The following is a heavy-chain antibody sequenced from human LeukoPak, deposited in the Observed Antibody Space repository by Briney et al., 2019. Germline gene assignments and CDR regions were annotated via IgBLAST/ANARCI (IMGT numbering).Heavy chain of an antibody. Sequence: QPGGSLRLSCAASGFTFSSYAMSWVRQAPGKGLEWVSAISGSGGSTYYADSVKGRFTISRDNSKNTLYLQMNSLRAEDTAVYYCAKDIVYCSSTSCYRATYYYYMDVWGKGTTVTVSS. CDR3: AKDIVYCSSTSCYRATYYYYMDV. D-gene: IGHD2-2*02. CDR1: GFTFSSYA. CDR2: ISGSGGST. V-gene: IGHV3-23*01. J-gene: IGHJ6*03.